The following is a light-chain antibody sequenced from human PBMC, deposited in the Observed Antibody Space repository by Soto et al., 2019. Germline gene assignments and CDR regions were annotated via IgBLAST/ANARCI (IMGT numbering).Light chain of an antibody. V-gene: IGLV1-44*01. Sequence: QSVLTQPPSASGTPGQRVTISCSGSSSSIGSYSVNWYQQLPGTAPKVLIYTNNQRPSGVPDRFSGSKSGSSASLAISGLQSEDEAHYYCEAWDDSLNGHVVFGGGTQLTVL. CDR3: EAWDDSLNGHVV. CDR1: SSSIGSYS. CDR2: TNN. J-gene: IGLJ2*01.